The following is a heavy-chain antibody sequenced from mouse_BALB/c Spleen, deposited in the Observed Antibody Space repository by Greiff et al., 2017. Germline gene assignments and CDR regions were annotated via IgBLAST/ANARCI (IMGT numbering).Heavy chain of an antibody. Sequence: VESGGGLVQPGGSRKLSCAASGFTFSSFGMHWVRQAPEKGLEWVAYISSGSSTIYYADTVKGRFTISRDNPKNTLFLQMTSLRSEDTAMYYCARSPPYYYAMDYWGQGTSVTVSS. D-gene: IGHD2-10*01. CDR3: ARSPPYYYAMDY. CDR2: ISSGSSTI. J-gene: IGHJ4*01. V-gene: IGHV5-17*02. CDR1: GFTFSSFG.